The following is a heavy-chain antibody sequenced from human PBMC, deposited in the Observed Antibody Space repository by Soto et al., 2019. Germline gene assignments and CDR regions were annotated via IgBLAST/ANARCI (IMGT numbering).Heavy chain of an antibody. Sequence: GESLKISCKGSGYTFTDYWIGWVRQLPGKGPEWMGIIYPGDSDTKYNPSFQGQVTISADKSITTTYLQWSSLKASDTAIYYCAASIFYYGMDVWGQGTTVTVSS. CDR2: IYPGDSDT. V-gene: IGHV5-51*01. CDR3: AASIFYYGMDV. J-gene: IGHJ6*02. CDR1: GYTFTDYW.